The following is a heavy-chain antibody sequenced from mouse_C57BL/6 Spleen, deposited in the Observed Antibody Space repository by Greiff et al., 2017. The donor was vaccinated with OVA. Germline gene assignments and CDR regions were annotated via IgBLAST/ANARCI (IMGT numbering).Heavy chain of an antibody. Sequence: DVQLQESGPGLVKPSQSLSLTCSVTGYSITSGYYWNWIRQFPGNKLEWMGYISYDGSNNYNPSLKNRISITRDTSKNQFFLKLNSVTTEDTATYYCARDLGTYYGSYWYFDVWGTGTTVTVSS. CDR3: ARDLGTYYGSYWYFDV. V-gene: IGHV3-6*01. CDR1: GYSITSGYY. J-gene: IGHJ1*03. D-gene: IGHD1-1*01. CDR2: ISYDGSN.